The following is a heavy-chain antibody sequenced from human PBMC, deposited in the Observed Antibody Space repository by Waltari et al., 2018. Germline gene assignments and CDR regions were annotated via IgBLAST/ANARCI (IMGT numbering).Heavy chain of an antibody. D-gene: IGHD1-26*01. CDR2: ITRSASFI. CDR3: AAGELTWEPWVYYGMDV. Sequence: EVQLVESGGGLVQPGRSLRLSCAASGFMFTTYDMHWVRQAPGKGPEWVSMITRSASFIYYANSVKGRFTISRDNSKNTLYLQMNSLRAEDTAVYYCAAGELTWEPWVYYGMDVWGQGTTVTVSS. CDR1: GFMFTTYD. J-gene: IGHJ6*02. V-gene: IGHV3-23*04.